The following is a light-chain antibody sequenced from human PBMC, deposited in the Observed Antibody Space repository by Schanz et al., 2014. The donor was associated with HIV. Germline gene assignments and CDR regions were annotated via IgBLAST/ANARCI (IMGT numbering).Light chain of an antibody. V-gene: IGLV2-8*01. CDR3: AAWDDSLSGVV. CDR2: EVT. CDR1: SSDVGGYNH. Sequence: QSVLTQPPSASGSPGQSVTISCTGTSSDVGGYNHVSWYQQHPGKAPKLMIYEVTKRPSGVPDRISGSRSATSASLAITGLQAEDEADYYCAAWDDSLSGVVFGGGTKVTVL. J-gene: IGLJ2*01.